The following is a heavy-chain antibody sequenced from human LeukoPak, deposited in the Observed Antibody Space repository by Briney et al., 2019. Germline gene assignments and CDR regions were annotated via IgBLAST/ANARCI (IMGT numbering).Heavy chain of an antibody. Sequence: SQTLSLTCTVSGGSISSGGYYWSWIRQHPGKGLEWIGYIYYSGSTYYNPSLKSRVTISVDTSKNRFSLKLSSVTAADTAVYYCARFPVYYYYMDVWGKGTTVTVSS. J-gene: IGHJ6*03. CDR3: ARFPVYYYYMDV. CDR2: IYYSGST. CDR1: GGSISSGGYY. V-gene: IGHV4-31*03.